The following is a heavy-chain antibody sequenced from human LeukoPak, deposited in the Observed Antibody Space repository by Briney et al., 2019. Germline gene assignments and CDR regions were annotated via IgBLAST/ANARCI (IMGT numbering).Heavy chain of an antibody. D-gene: IGHD1-14*01. Sequence: PSETLSLTCTVSGGSISSSSYYWGWIRQPPGKGLEWIGNIYYSGSTYYNPSLKSRVTISVDTSKSQFSLRLTSVTAADTAVYYXARHLNRPNWFDPWGQGTLVTVSS. CDR3: ARHLNRPNWFDP. V-gene: IGHV4-39*01. CDR1: GGSISSSSYY. J-gene: IGHJ5*02. CDR2: IYYSGST.